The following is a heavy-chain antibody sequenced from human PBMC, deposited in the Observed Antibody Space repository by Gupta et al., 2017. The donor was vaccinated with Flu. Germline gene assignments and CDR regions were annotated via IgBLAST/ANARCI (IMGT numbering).Heavy chain of an antibody. Sequence: RQPPGKGLEWIGSIYYTGGTYYNPSIKSRVTISVDTSKNQFSLKLSSVTAADTAVYFCASHARVRYSYGCFDYWGQGTLVTVSS. CDR3: ASHARVRYSYGCFDY. D-gene: IGHD3-10*01. V-gene: IGHV4-39*01. CDR2: IYYTGGT. J-gene: IGHJ4*02.